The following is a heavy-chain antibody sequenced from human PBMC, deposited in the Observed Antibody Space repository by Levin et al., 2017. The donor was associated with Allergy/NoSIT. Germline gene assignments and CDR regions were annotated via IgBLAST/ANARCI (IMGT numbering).Heavy chain of an antibody. Sequence: ASVKVSCKASGYTFTGYYIHWVRQAPGQGLEWMGWINPNNGGTNSAQKFQGRVTMTRDTSITTPYMELTRLRSDDTAVYYCARDLTLTTGTIGYWGQGTLVTVSS. CDR2: INPNNGGT. D-gene: IGHD3-10*01. CDR3: ARDLTLTTGTIGY. V-gene: IGHV1-2*02. CDR1: GYTFTGYY. J-gene: IGHJ4*02.